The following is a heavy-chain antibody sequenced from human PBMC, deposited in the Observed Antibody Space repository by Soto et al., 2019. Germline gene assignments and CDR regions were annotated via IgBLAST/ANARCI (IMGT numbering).Heavy chain of an antibody. D-gene: IGHD1-26*01. CDR2: IYYSGST. Sequence: SETLSLTCTVSGGSISSGGYYWSWIRQHPGKGLEWIGYIYYSGSTYYNPSLKSRVTISVDTSKNQFSLKLSSVTAADTAVYYCAEMSGSYRYFDYWGQGTLVTVSS. J-gene: IGHJ4*02. V-gene: IGHV4-31*03. CDR1: GGSISSGGYY. CDR3: AEMSGSYRYFDY.